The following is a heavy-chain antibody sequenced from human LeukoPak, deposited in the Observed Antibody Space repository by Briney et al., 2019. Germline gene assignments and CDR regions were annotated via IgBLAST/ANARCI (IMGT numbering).Heavy chain of an antibody. J-gene: IGHJ4*02. V-gene: IGHV3-48*03. CDR1: GFTFSRYE. CDR2: ISGSGRTI. Sequence: PGGSLRLSCAASGFTFSRYEMNWVRQAPGKGLEWLSYISGSGRTIFYGDSVKGRFTISRDNANNSLYQQINSLRAEDTALYYCARVALDSSGDNYGQGAFDYWGQGTLVTVSS. D-gene: IGHD6-19*01. CDR3: ARVALDSSGDNYGQGAFDY.